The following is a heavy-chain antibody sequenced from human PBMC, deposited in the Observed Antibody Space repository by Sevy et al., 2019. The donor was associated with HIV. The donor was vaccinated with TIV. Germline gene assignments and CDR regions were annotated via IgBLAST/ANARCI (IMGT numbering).Heavy chain of an antibody. J-gene: IGHJ4*02. V-gene: IGHV3-23*01. CDR1: GFPLSLYA. Sequence: GGSLRLSCAASGFPLSLYAMTWVRQAPGRGLEWVSTFCFGGSRIDYAHSVKGRFTISRDNSKNTLYLQMSSLRADDTAIYFCAREGCTKPHDYWGQGTLVTVSS. D-gene: IGHD2-8*01. CDR2: FCFGGSRI. CDR3: AREGCTKPHDY.